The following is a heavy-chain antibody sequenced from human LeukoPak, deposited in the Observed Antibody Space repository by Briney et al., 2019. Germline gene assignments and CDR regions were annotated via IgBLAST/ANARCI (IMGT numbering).Heavy chain of an antibody. CDR3: ARVAREWELLRDAFDI. CDR1: GFTFSNAW. Sequence: PGGSLRLSCAASGFTFSNAWMSWVRQAPGKGLEWVSSIRSSSSYIYYADSVKGRFTISRDNAKNSLYLQMNSLRAEDTAVYYCARVAREWELLRDAFDIWGQGTMVTVSS. CDR2: IRSSSSYI. J-gene: IGHJ3*02. V-gene: IGHV3-21*01. D-gene: IGHD1-26*01.